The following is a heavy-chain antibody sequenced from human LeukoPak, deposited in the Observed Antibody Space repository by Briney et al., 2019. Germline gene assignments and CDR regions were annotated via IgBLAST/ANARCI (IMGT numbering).Heavy chain of an antibody. Sequence: GASVTVSCKASGYNFFSYYLHWVRQAPGQGLEWMAWIDPYTGNTHYAQKFQGRITVTRDTSLSTTYMELNWLTSDDTALYYCAREYSASEHWGQGTLVTVSS. CDR3: AREYSASEH. V-gene: IGHV1-2*02. CDR2: IDPYTGNT. D-gene: IGHD5-12*01. CDR1: GYNFFSYY. J-gene: IGHJ1*01.